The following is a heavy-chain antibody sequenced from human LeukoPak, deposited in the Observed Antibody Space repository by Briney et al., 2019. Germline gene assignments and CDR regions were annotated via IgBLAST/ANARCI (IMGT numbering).Heavy chain of an antibody. CDR1: GFTFGDYA. CDR3: TRIRDAYTLDY. V-gene: IGHV3-49*04. D-gene: IGHD5-24*01. J-gene: IGHJ4*02. Sequence: GGSLRLSCTASGFTFGDYAMSWVRQAPGKGLEWVGFIRSRTYGGTPEYAASVKGRFTISRDDSRSIAYLQMISLKTEDTAVYYCTRIRDAYTLDYWGQGTLVTVSP. CDR2: IRSRTYGGTP.